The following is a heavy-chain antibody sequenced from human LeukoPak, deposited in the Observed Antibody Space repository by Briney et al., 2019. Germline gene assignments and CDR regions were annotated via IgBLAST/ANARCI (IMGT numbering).Heavy chain of an antibody. Sequence: QTLSLTCTVSAGSTRSGSYYWAGIRQPAGKGREWIGRIYTSGTTNYNPSLKSRVTISVDTSKNQFSLKLNSVTAADTAVYYCARDNFSGSYHFDYWGQGTLVTVSS. V-gene: IGHV4-61*02. CDR1: AGSTRSGSYY. CDR2: IYTSGTT. J-gene: IGHJ4*02. CDR3: ARDNFSGSYHFDY. D-gene: IGHD1-26*01.